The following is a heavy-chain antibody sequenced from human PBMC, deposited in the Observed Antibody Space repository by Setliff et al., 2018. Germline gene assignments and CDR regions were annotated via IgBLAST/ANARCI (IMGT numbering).Heavy chain of an antibody. CDR3: ARARSIAAADALDC. CDR2: IYHHGSS. V-gene: IGHV4-38-2*01. Sequence: SETLSLTCAVSGYSISSGYYWGWIRQAPGRGLEWIGSIYHHGSSYYNPSLKSRVTISVDTPKNQFSLELTSVTASDTAVYYCARARSIAAADALDCWGQGTLVTVSS. J-gene: IGHJ4*01. D-gene: IGHD6-13*01. CDR1: GYSISSGYY.